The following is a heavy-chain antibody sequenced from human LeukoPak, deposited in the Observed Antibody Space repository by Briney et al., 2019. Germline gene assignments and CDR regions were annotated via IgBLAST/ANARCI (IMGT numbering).Heavy chain of an antibody. CDR2: INPNSGGT. J-gene: IGHJ4*02. CDR1: GYTFTGYY. V-gene: IGHV1-2*04. Sequence: ASVKVSCKASGYTFTGYYMHWVRQAPGQGLEWMGWINPNSGGTNYAQKFQGWVTMTRDTSISTAYMELSRLRSDDTAVYYCARESSSGWITFSLDYWGQGTLVTVSS. CDR3: ARESSSGWITFSLDY. D-gene: IGHD6-19*01.